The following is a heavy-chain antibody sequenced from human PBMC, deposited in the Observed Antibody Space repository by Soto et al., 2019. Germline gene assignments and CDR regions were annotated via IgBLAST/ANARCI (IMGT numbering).Heavy chain of an antibody. Sequence: QVQLVQSGAEVKKSGSSVKVSCRAPGGTFSNFAFSWVRQAPGQGLEWMGGIISFSGTTHYAQSFQASLTITADESTSTVHMELRSLRSDDAAVYFWARSPPGAGYRGFDWNGFDPWGQGTLVTVSS. D-gene: IGHD5-12*01. CDR2: IISFSGTT. V-gene: IGHV1-69*01. CDR1: GGTFSNFA. J-gene: IGHJ5*02. CDR3: ARSPPGAGYRGFDWNGFDP.